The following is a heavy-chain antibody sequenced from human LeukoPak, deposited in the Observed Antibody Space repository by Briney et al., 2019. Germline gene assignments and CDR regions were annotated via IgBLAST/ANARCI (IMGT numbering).Heavy chain of an antibody. CDR1: GGSINSGGYS. Sequence: PSETLSLTCAVSGGSINSGGYSWSWIRQPPGKGLEWIGYIYYSGSTNYNPSLKSRVTISVYTSKNQFSLKLSSVTAADTAVYYCARLKYYYDSSGYRAEYFQHWGQGTLVTVSS. V-gene: IGHV4-61*08. CDR3: ARLKYYYDSSGYRAEYFQH. CDR2: IYYSGST. D-gene: IGHD3-22*01. J-gene: IGHJ1*01.